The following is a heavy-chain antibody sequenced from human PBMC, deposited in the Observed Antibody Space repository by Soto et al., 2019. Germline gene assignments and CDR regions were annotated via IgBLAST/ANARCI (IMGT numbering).Heavy chain of an antibody. CDR2: IWFDGSKK. V-gene: IGHV3-33*06. CDR1: GFTFSRYG. CDR3: AKDSPSFDP. Sequence: QVQLVESGGGVVQPGRSLRLSCAASGFTFSRYGMHWVRQAPGKGLEWVAFIWFDGSKKYYTDSVRGRFTISRDNSENTVDLQINSLRAEDTAVYYCAKDSPSFDPWGQGPLVTVS. J-gene: IGHJ5*02.